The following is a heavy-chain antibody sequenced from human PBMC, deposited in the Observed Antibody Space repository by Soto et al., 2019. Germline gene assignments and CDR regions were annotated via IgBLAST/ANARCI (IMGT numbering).Heavy chain of an antibody. Sequence: QVQQVQSGAEVKKPGSSVKVSCKASGGTFSSYAISWVRQAPGQGLEWMGGIIPIFGTAKYAQKFQGRVTITAEKSTSTAYMELSSLRSEDTAVYYCARNGVPRYNWNDAERETLNYYYYGMDVWGQGTTVTVSS. CDR2: IIPIFGTA. J-gene: IGHJ6*02. CDR3: ARNGVPRYNWNDAERETLNYYYYGMDV. D-gene: IGHD1-20*01. V-gene: IGHV1-69*06. CDR1: GGTFSSYA.